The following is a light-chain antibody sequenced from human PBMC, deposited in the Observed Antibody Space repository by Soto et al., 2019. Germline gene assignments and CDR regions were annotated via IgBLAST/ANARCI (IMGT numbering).Light chain of an antibody. CDR3: SSYTTSSTYV. CDR1: YSDVGAYMY. V-gene: IGLV2-14*03. J-gene: IGLJ1*01. Sequence: QSALTQPASVSGSPGQSITISCTGTYSDVGAYMYVSWYQHHPGKAPKLMVSGVSNRPSGVSDPFSGSKSGNTASLTISGLQAEDEADYYCSSYTTSSTYVFGTGTKLTVL. CDR2: GVS.